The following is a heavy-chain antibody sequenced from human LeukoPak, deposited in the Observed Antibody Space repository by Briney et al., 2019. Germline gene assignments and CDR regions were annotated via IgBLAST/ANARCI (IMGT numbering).Heavy chain of an antibody. CDR1: GGSFSGYY. Sequence: SETLSLTCAVYGGSFSGYYWSWIRQPPGKGLEWIGEINHSGSTNYNPSLKSRVTISVDTSKNQFSLKLSSVTAADTAVYYCARGESLHYYYDSSGYMDWGQGTLATVSS. CDR2: INHSGST. D-gene: IGHD3-22*01. V-gene: IGHV4-34*01. J-gene: IGHJ4*02. CDR3: ARGESLHYYYDSSGYMD.